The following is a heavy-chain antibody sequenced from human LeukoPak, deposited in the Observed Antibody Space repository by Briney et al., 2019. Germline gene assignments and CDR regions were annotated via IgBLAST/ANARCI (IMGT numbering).Heavy chain of an antibody. D-gene: IGHD3-22*01. CDR1: GFTFSGYA. CDR3: AKDGLYYDGSAHVYYFDY. V-gene: IGHV3-23*01. J-gene: IGHJ4*02. Sequence: PGGSLRLSCAASGFTFSGYAMTWVRQAPGKGLEWVSSITGSGDYTYYIDSVKGRFTISRDNPKNILYLQMNSLRGEDTALYYCAKDGLYYDGSAHVYYFDYWGQGTLVAVSS. CDR2: ITGSGDYT.